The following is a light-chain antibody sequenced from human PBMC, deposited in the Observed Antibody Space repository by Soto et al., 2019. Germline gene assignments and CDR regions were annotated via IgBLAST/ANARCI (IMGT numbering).Light chain of an antibody. V-gene: IGLV2-8*01. CDR3: SSYISSSTPYV. J-gene: IGLJ1*01. CDR1: SSDVGGYNY. CDR2: DVS. Sequence: QSALTQIPSASGSPGQSVVISCTGTSSDVGGYNYVSWYQQHPGKAPKLIIYDVSKRPSGVPDRFSGSKSDNTASLTVSGLQAEDEGDYYCSSYISSSTPYVFGTGTKLTVL.